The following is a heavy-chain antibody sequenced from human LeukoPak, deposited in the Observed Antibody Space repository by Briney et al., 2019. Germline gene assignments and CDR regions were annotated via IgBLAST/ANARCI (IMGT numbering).Heavy chain of an antibody. CDR2: INPNSGGT. CDR1: GYTFTGYY. J-gene: IGHJ3*02. Sequence: ASVEVSCKASGYTFTGYYMHWVRQAPGQGLEWMGWINPNSGGTNYAQKFQGRVTMTRDTSISTAYMELSRLRSDDTAVYYCARVRGQLVFFDIWGQGTMVTVSS. V-gene: IGHV1-2*02. CDR3: ARVRGQLVFFDI. D-gene: IGHD6-6*01.